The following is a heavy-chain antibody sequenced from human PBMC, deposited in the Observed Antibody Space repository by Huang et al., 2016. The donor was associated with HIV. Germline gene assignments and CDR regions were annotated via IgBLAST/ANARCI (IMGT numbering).Heavy chain of an antibody. CDR3: ARTGVAVSDDPEYFQH. Sequence: LQESGPGLVGPSETLSLTCAVSGDSIHSNTFYWGWIRRPPGKALEWIGSIYYSGTTYYSPAPKRRARIAVDASKNRMFLHWRSVTAADTGVYDCARTGVAVSDDPEYFQHWGQGALVTIS. D-gene: IGHD3-3*01. CDR1: GDSIHSNTFY. CDR2: IYYSGTT. V-gene: IGHV4-39*02. J-gene: IGHJ1*01.